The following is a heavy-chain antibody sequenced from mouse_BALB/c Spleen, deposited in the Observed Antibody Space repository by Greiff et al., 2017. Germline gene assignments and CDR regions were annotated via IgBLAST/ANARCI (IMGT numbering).Heavy chain of an antibody. Sequence: VQLQQSGAELVKPGASVKLSCTASGFNFKDTYMHWVKQRPEQGLEWIGRIDPANGNTKYDPKFQGKATITADTSSNTAYLQLSSLTSGDTAVYSGAVEMTTGGYYIDYWGQGTTVTVSS. CDR2: IDPANGNT. D-gene: IGHD1-1*01. CDR1: GFNFKDTY. J-gene: IGHJ2*01. CDR3: AVEMTTGGYYIDY. V-gene: IGHV14-3*02.